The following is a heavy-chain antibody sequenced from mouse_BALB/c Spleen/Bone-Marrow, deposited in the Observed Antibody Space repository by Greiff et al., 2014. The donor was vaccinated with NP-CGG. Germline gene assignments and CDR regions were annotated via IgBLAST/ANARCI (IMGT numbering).Heavy chain of an antibody. D-gene: IGHD1-1*01. V-gene: IGHV1-62-2*01. CDR3: ARHEKANYGNYAMDY. CDR1: GYTFTEYI. Sequence: QVQLKESGAELVKPGASVKLSCRASGYTFTEYIIHWVKQRSGQGLEWIGWFYPGSGSIKYNEKFKDKATLTADKSSSTVYMELSRLTSEDSAVYFCARHEKANYGNYAMDYWGQGTSATVSS. J-gene: IGHJ4*01. CDR2: FYPGSGSI.